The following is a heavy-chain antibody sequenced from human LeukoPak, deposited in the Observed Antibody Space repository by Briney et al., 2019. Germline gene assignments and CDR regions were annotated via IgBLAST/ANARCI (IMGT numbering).Heavy chain of an antibody. Sequence: GGSLRLSCTASGFNFADNALTWFRQAPGKGLEWLGLIITKAYGGTTQYAPSVKGRITISRDDSKSIAYLQMSSLKTEDTGVYYCTKEDGGDDHGGAFDLWGQGTMVTVSS. D-gene: IGHD2-21*02. CDR3: TKEDGGDDHGGAFDL. V-gene: IGHV3-49*03. CDR2: IITKAYGGTT. CDR1: GFNFADNA. J-gene: IGHJ3*01.